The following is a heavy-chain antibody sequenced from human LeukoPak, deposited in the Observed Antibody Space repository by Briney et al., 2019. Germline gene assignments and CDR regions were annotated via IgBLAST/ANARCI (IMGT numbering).Heavy chain of an antibody. J-gene: IGHJ4*02. CDR1: GYTFTGYY. CDR3: ARLGGYYYDSSGC. V-gene: IGHV1-2*02. CDR2: INPNSGGT. D-gene: IGHD3-22*01. Sequence: ASVKVSCKASGYTFTGYYMHWVRQAPGQVLEWMGWINPNSGGTNYAQKFQGRVTMTRDTSISTAYMELSRLRSDDTAVYYCARLGGYYYDSSGCWGQGTLVTVSS.